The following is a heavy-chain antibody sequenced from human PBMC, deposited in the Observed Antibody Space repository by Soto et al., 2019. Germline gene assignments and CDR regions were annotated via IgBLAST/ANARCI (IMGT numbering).Heavy chain of an antibody. CDR3: ARDSSSWSIWFDH. V-gene: IGHV3-21*01. J-gene: IGHJ5*02. Sequence: XGALILSCSASGVTFNNYNMNWVRQAPGKGLEWVSSISTTGAYIQYADSVKGRFTISRDNAKNSLYLQMNSLRAEDTAVYYCARDSSSWSIWFDHWGQGTLVTVSS. D-gene: IGHD6-13*01. CDR1: GVTFNNYN. CDR2: ISTTGAYI.